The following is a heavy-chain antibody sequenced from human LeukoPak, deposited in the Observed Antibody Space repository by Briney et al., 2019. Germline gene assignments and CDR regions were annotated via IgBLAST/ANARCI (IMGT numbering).Heavy chain of an antibody. V-gene: IGHV4-34*01. Sequence: SETLSLTCAVYGGSFSGYYWSWIRQPPGKGLEWIGEINHSGSTNYNPSLKSRVTISVDTSKNQFSLKLTSVTAADTAVYYCTRGGGYNWFDPWGQGTLVTVSS. CDR3: TRGGGYNWFDP. CDR1: GGSFSGYY. CDR2: INHSGST. J-gene: IGHJ5*02.